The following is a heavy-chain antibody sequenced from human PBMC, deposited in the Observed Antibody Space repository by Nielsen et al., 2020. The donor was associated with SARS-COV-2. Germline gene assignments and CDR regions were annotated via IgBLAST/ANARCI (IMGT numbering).Heavy chain of an antibody. D-gene: IGHD4-17*01. CDR1: GYTFTTYA. Sequence: ASVKVSCKASGYTFTTYAMNWVRQAPGQGLEWMGWINTNTGNPTYAQGFTGRFVFSLDTSVSTAYLQISGLKADDTAVYYCASGEVYGDPSRFDYWGQGTLVTVSS. CDR3: ASGEVYGDPSRFDY. J-gene: IGHJ4*02. V-gene: IGHV7-4-1*02. CDR2: INTNTGNP.